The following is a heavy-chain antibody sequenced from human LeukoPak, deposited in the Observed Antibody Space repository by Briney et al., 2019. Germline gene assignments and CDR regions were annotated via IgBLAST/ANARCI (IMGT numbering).Heavy chain of an antibody. CDR1: GFTFSSYW. J-gene: IGHJ5*02. CDR3: ARDSRKHIIAVAGHNWFDP. CDR2: IKQDGSEK. V-gene: IGHV3-7*01. Sequence: PGGSLRLSCAASGFTFSSYWMSWVRQAPGKGLEWVANIKQDGSEKYYVDSVKGRFTISRDNAKNSLYLQMNSLRAEDTAVYYCARDSRKHIIAVAGHNWFDPWGQGTLVTVSS. D-gene: IGHD6-19*01.